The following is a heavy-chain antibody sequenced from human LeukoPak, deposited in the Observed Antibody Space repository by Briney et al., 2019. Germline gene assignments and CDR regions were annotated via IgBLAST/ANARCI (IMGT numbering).Heavy chain of an antibody. CDR3: AQQLNFDY. CDR1: GFTFISSYS. V-gene: IGHV3-23*01. J-gene: IGHJ4*02. CDR2: ISGSGGST. Sequence: GGSLRLSCAASGFTFISSYSMNWVRQAPGKGLEWVSAISGSGGSTYYADSVKGRFTISRDNSKNTLYLQMNSLRAEDTAVYYCAQQLNFDYWGQGTLVTVSS. D-gene: IGHD5-18*01.